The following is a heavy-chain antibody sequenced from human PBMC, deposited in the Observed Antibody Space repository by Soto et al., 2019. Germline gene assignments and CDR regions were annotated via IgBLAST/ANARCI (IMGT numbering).Heavy chain of an antibody. CDR1: RDTFSSYA. CDR3: ARDRGNYDFWSGPAGMDV. D-gene: IGHD3-3*01. Sequence: SLKVSCKASRDTFSSYAISWVRQAPGQRIEWMGGIIPIFGTANYAQKFQGRVTITADESTSTAYMELSSLRSEDTAVYYCARDRGNYDFWSGPAGMDVWGQGTTVNVSS. V-gene: IGHV1-69*13. J-gene: IGHJ6*02. CDR2: IIPIFGTA.